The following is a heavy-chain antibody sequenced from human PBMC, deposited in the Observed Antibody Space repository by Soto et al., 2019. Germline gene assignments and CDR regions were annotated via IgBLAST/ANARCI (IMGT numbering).Heavy chain of an antibody. V-gene: IGHV4-39*01. CDR2: IYYSGST. Sequence: QLQLQESGPGLVKPSETLSLTCTVSGGSISSSSYYWGWIRQPPGKGLEWIGSIYYSGSTSYNPSLKCLVTRSVDTSKNQFSLKLRSVTVADTALYYCAKERLAPFDIWGQGTMVTVSA. J-gene: IGHJ3*02. CDR1: GGSISSSSYY. CDR3: AKERLAPFDI. D-gene: IGHD1-26*01.